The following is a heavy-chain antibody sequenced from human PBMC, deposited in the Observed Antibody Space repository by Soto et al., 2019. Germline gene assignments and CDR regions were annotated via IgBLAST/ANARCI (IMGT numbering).Heavy chain of an antibody. CDR1: GFTCSSYA. CDR3: AGYYDSSDDAFDI. D-gene: IGHD3-22*01. Sequence: PGGSLRLSCAASGFTCSSYAMSWVRQAPGKGLEWVSAISGSGGSTYYADSVKGRFTISRDNSKNRLYLQMNSLRAEDTAVYYCAGYYDSSDDAFDIWGQGTMVTVSS. J-gene: IGHJ3*02. CDR2: ISGSGGST. V-gene: IGHV3-23*01.